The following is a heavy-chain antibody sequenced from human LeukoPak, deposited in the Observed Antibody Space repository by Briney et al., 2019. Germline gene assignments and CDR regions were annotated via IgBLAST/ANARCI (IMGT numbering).Heavy chain of an antibody. CDR3: ARPGGSGWPRYYFDY. CDR1: GGSISSSSYY. CDR2: IYYSGST. D-gene: IGHD6-19*01. J-gene: IGHJ4*02. V-gene: IGHV4-39*01. Sequence: SETLSLTCTVSGGSISSSSYYWGWIRQPPGTGLEWIGSIYYSGSTYYNPSLKSRVTISVDTSKNQFSLKLSPVTAADTAVYYCARPGGSGWPRYYFDYWGQGTLVTVSS.